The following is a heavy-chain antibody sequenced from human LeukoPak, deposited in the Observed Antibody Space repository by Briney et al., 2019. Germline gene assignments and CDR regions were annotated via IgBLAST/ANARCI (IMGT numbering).Heavy chain of an antibody. V-gene: IGHV3-30*18. CDR3: AKDRDGSGSYFDY. D-gene: IGHD3-10*01. CDR1: GFTFSTYG. J-gene: IGHJ4*02. Sequence: GGSLRLSCAASGFTFSTYGMHWVRQAPGKGLEWVAVISYDGNNKYYADSVKGRFTISRDNSKSTLFLQMNSLRAEDAAGYYCAKDRDGSGSYFDYWGQGTLVTVSS. CDR2: ISYDGNNK.